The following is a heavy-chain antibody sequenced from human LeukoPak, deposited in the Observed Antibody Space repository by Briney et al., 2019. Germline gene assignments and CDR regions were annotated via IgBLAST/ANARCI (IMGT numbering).Heavy chain of an antibody. J-gene: IGHJ5*02. CDR2: ISGSGGST. CDR1: GFTFSSYA. D-gene: IGHD3-22*01. V-gene: IGHV3-23*01. Sequence: GGSLRLSCAASGFTFSSYAMRWVRQAPGKGLEWVSAISGSGGSTYYADSVKGRFTISRDNSKNTLYLQMNSLRAEDTAVYYCAKLYYDSSGYYRRDNWFDPWGQGTLVTVSS. CDR3: AKLYYDSSGYYRRDNWFDP.